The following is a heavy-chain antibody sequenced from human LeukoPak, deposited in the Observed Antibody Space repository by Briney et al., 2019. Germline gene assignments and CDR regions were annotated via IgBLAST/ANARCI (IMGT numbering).Heavy chain of an antibody. V-gene: IGHV3-23*01. CDR1: GFTFSNSA. CDR2: ISGSATSS. Sequence: PGGSLRLSCAASGFTFSNSAMKWVRQAPGKGLEWVSSISGSATSSYYADSVKGRFTISRDNSKNTLYLQMTSLRAEDTAVYYCAKARLVVTAATNWGQGTLVTVSS. CDR3: AKARLVVTAATN. J-gene: IGHJ4*02. D-gene: IGHD2-21*02.